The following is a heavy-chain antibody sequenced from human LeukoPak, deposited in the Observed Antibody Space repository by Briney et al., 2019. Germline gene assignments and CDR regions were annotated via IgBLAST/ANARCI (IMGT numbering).Heavy chain of an antibody. CDR1: GGSISSYY. Sequence: PSETLSLTCTVSGGSISSYYWSWIRQPPGKGLEWIGYIYYSGSTNYNPSLKSRVTISVDTSKNQFSLKLSSVTAADTAVCYCARGNPGYRIDYWGQGTLVTVSS. D-gene: IGHD6-13*01. J-gene: IGHJ4*02. V-gene: IGHV4-59*01. CDR2: IYYSGST. CDR3: ARGNPGYRIDY.